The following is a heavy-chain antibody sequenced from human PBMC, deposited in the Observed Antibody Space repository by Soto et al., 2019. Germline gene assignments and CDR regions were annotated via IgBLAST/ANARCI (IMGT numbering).Heavy chain of an antibody. Sequence: QIHLVQSGAEVRKPGASVNVSCKASGYAFINYGYSWVRQAPGQGLEWMGWISAYNGKTNYALRFQDRLTMNTDTSTSTAYMELRSLTSDDTAVYYCAREDILLKGWYCDYWGQGTPVTVSS. D-gene: IGHD2-15*01. V-gene: IGHV1-18*04. CDR1: GYAFINYG. J-gene: IGHJ4*02. CDR3: AREDILLKGWYCDY. CDR2: ISAYNGKT.